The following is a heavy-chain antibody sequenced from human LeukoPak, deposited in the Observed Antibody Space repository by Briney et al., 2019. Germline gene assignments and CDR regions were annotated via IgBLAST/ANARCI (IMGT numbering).Heavy chain of an antibody. J-gene: IGHJ4*02. CDR1: GFTFSSYA. CDR2: ISYDGSNK. Sequence: GGSLRLSCAASGFTFSSYAMHWVRQAPGKGLEWVAVISYDGSNKYYADSVKGRFTISRDNSKNTLYLQMNSLRVEDTAVYYRTRDRAQQYFEYWGQGTLVTVSS. CDR3: TRDRAQQYFEY. D-gene: IGHD1-1*01. V-gene: IGHV3-30-3*01.